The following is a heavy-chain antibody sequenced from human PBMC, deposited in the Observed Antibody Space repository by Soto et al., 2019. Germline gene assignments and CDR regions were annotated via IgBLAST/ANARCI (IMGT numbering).Heavy chain of an antibody. CDR2: ISYDGVNK. J-gene: IGHJ2*01. V-gene: IGHV3-30*18. Sequence: QVQLVESGGGVVQPGRSLRLSCAASGFTFSSYGMHWVRQAPGNGLEWVAVISYDGVNKHYADSVKGRFTISRDNPKNTVYLQMNGLRAEDTAGYYCAKDCSGGSCSTFDLWGRGTLVTVSS. D-gene: IGHD2-15*01. CDR1: GFTFSSYG. CDR3: AKDCSGGSCSTFDL.